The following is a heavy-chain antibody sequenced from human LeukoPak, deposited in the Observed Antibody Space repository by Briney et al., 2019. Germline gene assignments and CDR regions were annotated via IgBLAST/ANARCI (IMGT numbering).Heavy chain of an antibody. Sequence: PGGSLRLSCAVSGFTFSSYVMHWVRQAPGKGLEWVAVIWYDGSNKYYADSVKGRFTISRDNSKNTLYLQMNSLRAEDTAVYYCARESPLGGQLLLRYYYYGVDVWGQGTTVTVSS. CDR3: ARESPLGGQLLLRYYYYGVDV. D-gene: IGHD2-2*01. CDR1: GFTFSSYV. J-gene: IGHJ6*02. CDR2: IWYDGSNK. V-gene: IGHV3-33*01.